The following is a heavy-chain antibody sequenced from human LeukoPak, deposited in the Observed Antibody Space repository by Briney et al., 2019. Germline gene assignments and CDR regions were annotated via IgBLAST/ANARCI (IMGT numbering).Heavy chain of an antibody. CDR2: ISYDGSNK. V-gene: IGHV3-30*04. CDR1: GFTFSSYA. Sequence: GGSLRLSCAASGFTFSSYAMHWVRQAPGKGLEWVAVISYDGSNKYYADSVKGRFTISRDNSKNALYLQMNSLRAEDTAVYYCARVGYFVYIGTYRWNFDFWGQGTLVTVSS. D-gene: IGHD1-26*01. J-gene: IGHJ4*02. CDR3: ARVGYFVYIGTYRWNFDF.